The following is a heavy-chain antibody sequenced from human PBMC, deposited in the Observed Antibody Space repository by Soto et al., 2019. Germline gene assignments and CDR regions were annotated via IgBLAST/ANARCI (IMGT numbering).Heavy chain of an antibody. CDR2: TYYRSKWYN. CDR1: GDSVSSNSAA. CDR3: ARVGEAPGYYYYYGMYV. V-gene: IGHV6-1*01. J-gene: IGHJ6*02. D-gene: IGHD1-26*01. Sequence: PSQTLSLSCAISGDSVSSNSAAWNWIRQSPSRGLEWLGRTYYRSKWYNDYAVSVKSRITINPDTSKNQFSLQLNSVTPEDTAVYYCARVGEAPGYYYYYGMYVWGQGTTVTVSS.